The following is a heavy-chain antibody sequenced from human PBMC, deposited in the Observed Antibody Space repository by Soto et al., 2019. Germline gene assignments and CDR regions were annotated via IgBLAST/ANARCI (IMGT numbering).Heavy chain of an antibody. D-gene: IGHD3-10*01. CDR3: TRDASRDSTARGWFDP. CDR1: GFTFRSFT. CDR2: ISSNSAYI. Sequence: EVQLVESGVGLVKPGGSLRLSSAASGFTFRSFTMNWVRKAPGKGLEWVSTISSNSAYIYYTDALRGRFTISRDNAKNSLHLQMNSLRAEDTAVYYCTRDASRDSTARGWFDPWGPGTLVTVSS. V-gene: IGHV3-21*02. J-gene: IGHJ5*02.